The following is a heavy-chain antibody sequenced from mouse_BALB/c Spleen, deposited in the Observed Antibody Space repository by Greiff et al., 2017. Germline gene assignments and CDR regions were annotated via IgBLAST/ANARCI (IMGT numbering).Heavy chain of an antibody. V-gene: IGHV1-5*01. CDR2: IYPGNSDT. Sequence: VQLQQSGTVLARPGASVKMSCKASGYTFTSYWMHWVKQRPGQGLEWIGAIYPGNSDTSYNQKFKGKAKLTAVTSTSTAYMELSSLTNEDSAVYYCTRCTTVVEYFDVWGAGTTVTVSS. CDR1: GYTFTSYW. J-gene: IGHJ1*01. CDR3: TRCTTVVEYFDV. D-gene: IGHD1-1*01.